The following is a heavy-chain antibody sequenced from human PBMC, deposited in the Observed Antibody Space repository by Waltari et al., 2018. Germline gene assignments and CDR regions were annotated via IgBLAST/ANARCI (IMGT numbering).Heavy chain of an antibody. CDR3: AREGPRVGRSPFDY. CDR1: GGSISSSSYY. J-gene: IGHJ4*02. V-gene: IGHV4-39*07. CDR2: IYYSGST. D-gene: IGHD1-26*01. Sequence: QLQLQESGPGLVKPSETLSLTCTVSGGSISSSSYYWGWIRQPPGKGLEWIGSIYYSGSTYYNPSLKSRVTISVDTSKNQFSLKLSSVTAADTAVYYCAREGPRVGRSPFDYWGQGTLVTVSS.